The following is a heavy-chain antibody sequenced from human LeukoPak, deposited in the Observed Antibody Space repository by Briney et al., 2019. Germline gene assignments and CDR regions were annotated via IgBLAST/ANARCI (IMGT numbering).Heavy chain of an antibody. J-gene: IGHJ4*02. D-gene: IGHD3-22*01. V-gene: IGHV3-21*01. CDR3: ASGDYYDSSGYFSPVDY. CDR1: GFTFSSYS. CDR2: ISSSSSYI. Sequence: PGGSLRLSCAASGFTFSSYSMNWVRQAPGKGLEWVSSISSSSSYIYYADSVKGRFTISRDNAKNSLYLQMNSLRAEDTAVYYCASGDYYDSSGYFSPVDYWGQGILVTVSS.